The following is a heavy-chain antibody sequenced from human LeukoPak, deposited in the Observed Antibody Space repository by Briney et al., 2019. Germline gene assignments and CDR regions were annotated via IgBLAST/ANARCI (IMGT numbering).Heavy chain of an antibody. CDR2: IKQDGSEK. J-gene: IGHJ4*02. V-gene: IGHV3-7*01. Sequence: GDSLRLSCAASGFTFTKYWMTWVRQAPGKGLEWVANIKQDGSEKYYVGSVKGRFTISRDNAKNSLYLQMNSLRAGDTAVYYCARDETVGAPVYWGQGTLVTVSS. CDR3: ARDETVGAPVY. D-gene: IGHD1-26*01. CDR1: GFTFTKYW.